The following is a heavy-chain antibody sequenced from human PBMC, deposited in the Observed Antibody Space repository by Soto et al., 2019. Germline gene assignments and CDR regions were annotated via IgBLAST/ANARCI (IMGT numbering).Heavy chain of an antibody. CDR2: IYSGGST. Sequence: GGSLRLSCAASGFTVSSNYMSWVRQAPGKGLEWVSVIYSGGSTYYADSVKGRFTISRDNSKNTLYLQMNSLRAEDTAVYYCARSLVTPIGYYYYMDVWGKGTTVTVSS. J-gene: IGHJ6*03. CDR1: GFTVSSNY. V-gene: IGHV3-66*01. CDR3: ARSLVTPIGYYYYMDV. D-gene: IGHD2-8*02.